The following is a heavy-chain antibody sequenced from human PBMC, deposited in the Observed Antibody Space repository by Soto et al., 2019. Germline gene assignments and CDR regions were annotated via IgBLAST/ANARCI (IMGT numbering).Heavy chain of an antibody. V-gene: IGHV2-5*02. CDR2: IYWDDDK. Sequence: GSGPTLVNPTQTLTLTCTFSGFSLSTSGVGVGWIRQPPGKALEWLALIYWDDDKRYSPSLKSRLTITKDTSKNQVVLTMTNMDPVDTATYYCAHSPRYCSSTSCYGYLFGYWGQGTLVTVSS. CDR1: GFSLSTSGVG. D-gene: IGHD2-2*01. CDR3: AHSPRYCSSTSCYGYLFGY. J-gene: IGHJ4*02.